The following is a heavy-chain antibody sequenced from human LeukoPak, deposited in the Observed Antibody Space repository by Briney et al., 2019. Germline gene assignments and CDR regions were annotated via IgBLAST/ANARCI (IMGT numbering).Heavy chain of an antibody. J-gene: IGHJ5*02. D-gene: IGHD3-10*01. CDR2: IYYSGST. V-gene: IGHV4-4*02. CDR1: GGSISSSNW. Sequence: PSETLSLTCAVSGGSISSSNWWSWVRQPPGKGLEWIGYIYYSGSTNYNPSLKSRVTISVDTSKNQFSLKLSSVTAADTAVYYCARGGALNWFDPWGQGTLVTVSS. CDR3: ARGGALNWFDP.